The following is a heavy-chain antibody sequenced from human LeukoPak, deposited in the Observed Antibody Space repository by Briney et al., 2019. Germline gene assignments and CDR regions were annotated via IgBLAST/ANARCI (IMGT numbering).Heavy chain of an antibody. J-gene: IGHJ4*02. CDR1: FTLSAYA. V-gene: IGHV3-23*01. CDR3: TKRVKYGGTWDHFAD. D-gene: IGHD1-26*01. CDR2: ISGTGFTT. Sequence: GGSLRLSCAASFTLSAYAMSWVRQAPGKGLEWVSSISGTGFTTHYADSVKGRFTISRDNSKSTLILQMNSLRVGDTALYYCTKRVKYGGTWDHFADWGQGTLVTVSS.